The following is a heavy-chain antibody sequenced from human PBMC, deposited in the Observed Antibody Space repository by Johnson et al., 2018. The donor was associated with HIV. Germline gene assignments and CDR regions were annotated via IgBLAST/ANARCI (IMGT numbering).Heavy chain of an antibody. CDR3: AKDPPLATVVTPAL. CDR1: GLSFSNFG. Sequence: QVQLVESGGGVVQPGKSLTLSCVASGLSFSNFGIHWVRKAPGKGLEWVANIQQDGSDTYYADSVKGRFTIPRDNSKNTLYLKMNSLRAEDTTVYCCAKDPPLATVVTPALWGQGTMVTVSS. CDR2: IQQDGSDT. D-gene: IGHD4-23*01. V-gene: IGHV3-30*18. J-gene: IGHJ3*01.